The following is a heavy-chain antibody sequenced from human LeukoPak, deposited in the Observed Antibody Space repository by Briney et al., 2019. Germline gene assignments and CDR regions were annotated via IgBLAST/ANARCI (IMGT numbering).Heavy chain of an antibody. V-gene: IGHV4-59*04. J-gene: IGHJ5*02. CDR3: ARRRIVVVAATPGHNWFDP. CDR1: GGSISSYY. Sequence: SETLSLTCTVSGGSISSYYWSWIRQPPGKGLEWIGYIYYSGSTYYNPSLKSRVTISVDTSKNQFSLKLSSVTAADTAVYYCARRRIVVVAATPGHNWFDPWGQGTLVTVSS. D-gene: IGHD2-15*01. CDR2: IYYSGST.